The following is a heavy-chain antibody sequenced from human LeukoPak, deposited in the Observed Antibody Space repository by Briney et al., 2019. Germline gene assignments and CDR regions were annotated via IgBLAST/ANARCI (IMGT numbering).Heavy chain of an antibody. CDR1: GYTFTSYG. D-gene: IGHD2-15*01. V-gene: IGHV1-18*01. Sequence: ASVKVSCKASGYTFTSYGISWVRQAPGQGLEWMGWISAHNGNTNYAQKLQGRVTMTTDTSTSTAYMELRSLRSDDTAVYYCAREAYCSGGSCYPEGRTSSDYWGQGTLVTVSS. CDR2: ISAHNGNT. J-gene: IGHJ4*02. CDR3: AREAYCSGGSCYPEGRTSSDY.